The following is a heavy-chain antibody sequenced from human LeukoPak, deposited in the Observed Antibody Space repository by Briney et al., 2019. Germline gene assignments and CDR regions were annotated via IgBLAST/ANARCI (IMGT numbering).Heavy chain of an antibody. J-gene: IGHJ4*02. CDR3: ARGQWLDND. D-gene: IGHD6-19*01. CDR2: INDSGST. Sequence: PSETLSLTCAVYGGSFSAYHWSWIRQPPGKGLEWIGEINDSGSTNYNPSLKSRVTISVDMSENQFSLNLNSLTAADTAVYYCARGQWLDNDWGQGTLVTVSS. V-gene: IGHV4-34*01. CDR1: GGSFSAYH.